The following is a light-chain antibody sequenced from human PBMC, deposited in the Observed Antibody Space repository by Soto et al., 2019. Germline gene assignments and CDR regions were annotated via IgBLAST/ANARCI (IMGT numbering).Light chain of an antibody. J-gene: IGLJ2*01. V-gene: IGLV7-43*01. Sequence: QAVVTQEPSLTVSPGGTVTLTCASSTGAVTSGHYPNWFQQRPGQAPRTLIYSTSKKHSWTPARVSGSLLGGKAALTLSGVQPEDEAEYYCLLYYGGAQPAVFGGGTKLTVL. CDR2: STS. CDR3: LLYYGGAQPAV. CDR1: TGAVTSGHY.